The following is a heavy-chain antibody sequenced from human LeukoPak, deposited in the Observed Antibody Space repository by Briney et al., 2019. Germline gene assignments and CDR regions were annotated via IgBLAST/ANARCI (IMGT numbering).Heavy chain of an antibody. CDR3: ARREVRGVERFFDY. CDR2: ISGSGSTI. V-gene: IGHV3-11*01. CDR1: GFTFSDYY. Sequence: PGGSLRLSCAASGFTFSDYYMSWIRQAPGKGLEWVSYISGSGSTIYYADSVKGRFTISRDNAKNSLYLQMNSLRAEDTAVYYCARREVRGVERFFDYWGQGTLVTVSS. D-gene: IGHD3-10*01. J-gene: IGHJ4*02.